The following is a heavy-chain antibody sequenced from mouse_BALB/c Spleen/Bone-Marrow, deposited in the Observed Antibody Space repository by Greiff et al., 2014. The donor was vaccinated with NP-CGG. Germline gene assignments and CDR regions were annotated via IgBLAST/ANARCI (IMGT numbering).Heavy chain of an antibody. CDR2: IDPANGNT. CDR3: AMYYYGSSRFAY. CDR1: GFNIKDTY. V-gene: IGHV14-3*02. J-gene: IGHJ3*01. D-gene: IGHD1-1*01. Sequence: VQLQQPGAELVKPGASVKLSCTASGFNIKDTYMHWVKQRPEQGLEWIGRIDPANGNTKYDPKFQGKATITADTSSNTAYLQLSSLTSEDTAVYYCAMYYYGSSRFAYWGQGTLVTVSA.